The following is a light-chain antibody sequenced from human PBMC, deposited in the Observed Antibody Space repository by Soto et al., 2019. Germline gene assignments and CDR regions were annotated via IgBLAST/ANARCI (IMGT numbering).Light chain of an antibody. CDR2: EVN. CDR3: SSYAGSNNYV. Sequence: QLVLTQPPSAPGSPGQSVTISCTGTSSDVGNYDSVSWYQHHPGKAPQAVIYEVNKRPSGVPDRFSGSKSGNTASLTVSGLQAEDEADYYCSSYAGSNNYVFGTGTKLTVL. J-gene: IGLJ1*01. V-gene: IGLV2-8*01. CDR1: SSDVGNYDS.